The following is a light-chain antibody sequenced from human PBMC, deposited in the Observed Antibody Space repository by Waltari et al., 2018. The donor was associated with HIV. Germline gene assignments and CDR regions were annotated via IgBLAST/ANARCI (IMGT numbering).Light chain of an antibody. Sequence: SYELTQPPSMSVSPGQTANITCSGDKLGNEYACWYQQKAGQSPVLVIFKDTRRPSGIPERFSGSTSGNTATLTISGALPADEGDYYCQAWDNSVVVFGGGTRLPVL. CDR2: KDT. CDR1: KLGNEY. V-gene: IGLV3-1*01. J-gene: IGLJ2*01. CDR3: QAWDNSVVV.